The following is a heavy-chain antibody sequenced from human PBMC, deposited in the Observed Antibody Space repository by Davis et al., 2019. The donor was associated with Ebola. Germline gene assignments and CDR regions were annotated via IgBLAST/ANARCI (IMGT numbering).Heavy chain of an antibody. CDR2: ISSSSSYI. D-gene: IGHD2-2*01. Sequence: GESLKISCAASGFTFGSYSMNWVRQAPGKGLEWVSSISSSSSYIYYADSVKGRFTISRDNAKNSLYLQMNSLRAEDTAVYYCAKGIIVAALGGMDVWGQGTTVTVSS. J-gene: IGHJ6*02. V-gene: IGHV3-21*01. CDR1: GFTFGSYS. CDR3: AKGIIVAALGGMDV.